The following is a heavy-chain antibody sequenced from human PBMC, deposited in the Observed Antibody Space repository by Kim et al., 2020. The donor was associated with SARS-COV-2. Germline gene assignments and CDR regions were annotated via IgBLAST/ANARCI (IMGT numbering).Heavy chain of an antibody. V-gene: IGHV4-39*01. CDR3: ARSVRGLVVITTTFDY. D-gene: IGHD3-22*01. J-gene: IGHJ4*02. Sequence: SLKRRCTISVDTSKNQFSLKLSSVTAADTAVYYCARSVRGLVVITTTFDYWGQGTLVTVSS.